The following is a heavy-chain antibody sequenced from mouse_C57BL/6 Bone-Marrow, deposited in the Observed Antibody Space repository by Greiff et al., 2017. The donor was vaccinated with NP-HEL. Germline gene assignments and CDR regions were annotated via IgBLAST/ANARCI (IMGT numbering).Heavy chain of an antibody. J-gene: IGHJ4*01. V-gene: IGHV5-16*01. D-gene: IGHD1-1*01. CDR3: ARGRSTVAYAMDY. Sequence: EVQRVESEGGLVQPGSSMKLSCTASGFTFSDYYMAWVRQVPEKGLEWVANINYDGSSTYYLDSLKSRFIISRDNAKNILYLQMSSLKSEDTATYYCARGRSTVAYAMDYWGQGTSVTVSS. CDR2: INYDGSST. CDR1: GFTFSDYY.